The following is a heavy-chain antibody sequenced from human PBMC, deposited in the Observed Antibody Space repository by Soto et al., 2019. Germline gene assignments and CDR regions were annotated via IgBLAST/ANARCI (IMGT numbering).Heavy chain of an antibody. V-gene: IGHV1-69*13. D-gene: IGHD1-26*01. CDR1: GGIFSSYA. CDR3: ARVGGVGAPPGADF. CDR2: VIPILGQA. J-gene: IGHJ4*02. Sequence: GPSVKVSCKASGGIFSSYAISWLRQAPGQGLEWMGAVIPILGQAYYAQNFQDRVTITADESTRTAYMDLISLRSDDTAVYFCARVGGVGAPPGADFWGQGTLVTVS.